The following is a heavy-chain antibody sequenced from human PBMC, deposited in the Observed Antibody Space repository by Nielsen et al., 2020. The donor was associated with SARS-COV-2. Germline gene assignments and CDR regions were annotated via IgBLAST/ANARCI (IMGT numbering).Heavy chain of an antibody. CDR2: ISSRSSYI. CDR3: ARLGTAAGLDY. Sequence: GESLKISCAASGFTFSSYSMNWVRQAPGKGLEWVSSISSRSSYIYYADSVKGRFTISRDNAKNSLYLQMNSLRAEDTAVYYCARLGTAAGLDYWGQGTLVTVSS. D-gene: IGHD6-13*01. V-gene: IGHV3-21*01. J-gene: IGHJ4*02. CDR1: GFTFSSYS.